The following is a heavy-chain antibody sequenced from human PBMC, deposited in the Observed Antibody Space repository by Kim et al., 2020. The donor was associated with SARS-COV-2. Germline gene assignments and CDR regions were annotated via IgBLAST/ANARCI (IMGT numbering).Heavy chain of an antibody. CDR2: IYYSGST. CDR1: GGSISSGGYY. V-gene: IGHV4-31*03. CDR3: ARSITMVRGVITAYWYFEL. D-gene: IGHD3-10*01. Sequence: SETLSLTCTVSGGSISSGGYYWSWIRQHPGKGLEWIGYIYYSGSTYYNPSLKSRVTISVDTSKNQFSLKLSSVTAADTAVYYCARSITMVRGVITAYWYFELWGRGTLVTVSS. J-gene: IGHJ2*01.